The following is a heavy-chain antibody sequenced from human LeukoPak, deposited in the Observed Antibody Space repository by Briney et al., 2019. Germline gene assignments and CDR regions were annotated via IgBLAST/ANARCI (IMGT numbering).Heavy chain of an antibody. CDR3: ARVAWAYYFDY. Sequence: PGGTLRLSCAASGFTFSNHGMNWVRQAPGKGLEWVSGISPSGDIKYYADSVKGRFTISRDNSKKTLYLQMNSLRAEDTAVYYCARVAWAYYFDYWGQGTLVTVSS. CDR2: ISPSGDIK. J-gene: IGHJ4*02. CDR1: GFTFSNHG. V-gene: IGHV3-23*01. D-gene: IGHD7-27*01.